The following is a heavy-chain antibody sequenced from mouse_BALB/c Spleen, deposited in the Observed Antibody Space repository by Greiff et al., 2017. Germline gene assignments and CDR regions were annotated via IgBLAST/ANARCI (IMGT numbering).Heavy chain of an antibody. V-gene: IGHV5-6-3*01. Sequence: EVQLVESGGGLVQPGGSLSLSCAASGFTFSSYGMSWVRQTPDKRLELVATINSNGGSTYYPAIVKGRFTISRDNAKNTLYLQMSSLKSEDTAMYYCTKDSDYGSIAMDYWGQGTSVTGSS. CDR3: TKDSDYGSIAMDY. CDR1: GFTFSSYG. J-gene: IGHJ4*01. D-gene: IGHD1-1*01. CDR2: INSNGGST.